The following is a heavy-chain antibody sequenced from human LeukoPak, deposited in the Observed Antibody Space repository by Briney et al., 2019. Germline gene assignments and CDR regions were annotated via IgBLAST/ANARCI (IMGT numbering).Heavy chain of an antibody. D-gene: IGHD3-22*01. CDR2: ISYDGSNK. V-gene: IGHV3-30*18. Sequence: GGSLRLSCAASGFTFSSYGMHWVRQAPGKGLEWVAVISYDGSNKYYADSVKGRFTISRDNSKNTLYLQMNSLRAEDTAVYYCAKVSNYYDSSGYSFGRTLDDAFDIWGQGTLVTVSS. CDR1: GFTFSSYG. J-gene: IGHJ3*02. CDR3: AKVSNYYDSSGYSFGRTLDDAFDI.